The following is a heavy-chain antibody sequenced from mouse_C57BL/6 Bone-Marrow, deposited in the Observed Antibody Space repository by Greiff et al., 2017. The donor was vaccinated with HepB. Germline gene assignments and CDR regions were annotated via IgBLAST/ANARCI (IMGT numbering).Heavy chain of an antibody. CDR1: GFNIKDDY. Sequence: EVQLQESGAELVRPGASVKLSCTASGFNIKDDYMHWVKQRPEQGLEWIGWIDPENGDTEYASKFQGKATITADTSSNKAYLQLSSLTSEDTAVYYCTTDDGYYDWYFDVWGTGTTVTVSS. V-gene: IGHV14-4*01. CDR2: IDPENGDT. D-gene: IGHD2-3*01. CDR3: TTDDGYYDWYFDV. J-gene: IGHJ1*03.